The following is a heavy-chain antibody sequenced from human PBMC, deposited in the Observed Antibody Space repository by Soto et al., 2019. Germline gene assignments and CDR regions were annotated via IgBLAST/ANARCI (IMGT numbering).Heavy chain of an antibody. V-gene: IGHV3-23*01. CDR3: ARESGSGSYYLYYFDN. Sequence: GSLRLSCAASGFTFSSYAMGWVRQAPGKGLEWVSTFSGSGGNTYYADSVKGRFTISRDNSKNTLYLQMNSLRAEDSAVYYCARESGSGSYYLYYFDNWGQGTQVTVSS. CDR1: GFTFSSYA. J-gene: IGHJ4*02. D-gene: IGHD3-10*01. CDR2: FSGSGGNT.